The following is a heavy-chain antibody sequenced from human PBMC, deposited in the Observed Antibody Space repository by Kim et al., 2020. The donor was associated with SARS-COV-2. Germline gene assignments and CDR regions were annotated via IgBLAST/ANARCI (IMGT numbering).Heavy chain of an antibody. D-gene: IGHD6-13*01. Sequence: GGSLRLSCAASGFTFSSYAMHWVRQAPGKGLEWVAVISYDGSNKYYADSVKGRFTISRDNSKNTLYLQMNSLRAEDTAVYYCARVSSSSWSYYYYYYMDV. CDR1: GFTFSSYA. J-gene: IGHJ6*03. CDR3: ARVSSSSWSYYYYYYMDV. V-gene: IGHV3-30-3*01. CDR2: ISYDGSNK.